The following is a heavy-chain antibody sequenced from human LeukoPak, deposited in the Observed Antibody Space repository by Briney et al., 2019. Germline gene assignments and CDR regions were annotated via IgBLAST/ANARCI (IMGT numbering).Heavy chain of an antibody. V-gene: IGHV3-30*02. D-gene: IGHD6-13*01. CDR3: ARYGLGAAGSLFGS. CDR2: IGYDGSNK. CDR1: GCTFSSYG. Sequence: GGSLRLSCAASGCTFSSYGMHWVRQAPGKGLEGVAFIGYDGSNKYYADSVKGRFTISRDNSKNTLYLQMNSLRAEDTAVYYCARYGLGAAGSLFGSWGQGTLVTVSS. J-gene: IGHJ4*02.